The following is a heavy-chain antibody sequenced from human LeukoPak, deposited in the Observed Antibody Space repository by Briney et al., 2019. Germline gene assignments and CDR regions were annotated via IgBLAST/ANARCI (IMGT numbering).Heavy chain of an antibody. V-gene: IGHV4-39*01. CDR1: GGSISSNSCY. CDR2: IYYSGST. D-gene: IGHD5-24*01. J-gene: IGHJ4*02. CDR3: ARHPDGYLTWSDY. Sequence: SETLSLTCTVSGGSISSNSCYWGRIRQPPGKGLEWIGSIYYSGSTYYNPSLKSRVTISVDTSKNQFSLKLSSVTAADTAVYYCARHPDGYLTWSDYWGQGTLVTVSS.